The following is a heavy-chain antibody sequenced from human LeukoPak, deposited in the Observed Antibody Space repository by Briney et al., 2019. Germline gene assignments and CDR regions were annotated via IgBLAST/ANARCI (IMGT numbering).Heavy chain of an antibody. CDR3: ALSSSTSFKMGAFGI. CDR2: ISTTGGST. D-gene: IGHD2-2*01. V-gene: IGHV3-23*01. Sequence: GGSLRLSCAASGFTFSSYGMSWVRQAPGKGLEWVSAISTTGGSTYYADSVKGRFTISRDNSKNTLYLQMNSLRAEDTAVYYCALSSSTSFKMGAFGIWGQGTMVTVSS. CDR1: GFTFSSYG. J-gene: IGHJ3*02.